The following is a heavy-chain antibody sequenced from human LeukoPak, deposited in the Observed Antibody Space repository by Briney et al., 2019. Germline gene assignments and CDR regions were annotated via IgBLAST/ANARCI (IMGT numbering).Heavy chain of an antibody. CDR3: AGRGPVYDGNDFDY. CDR2: IYYSVST. CDR1: GGSISNYY. D-gene: IGHD4-23*01. J-gene: IGHJ4*02. V-gene: IGHV4-59*08. Sequence: SETLSLTCTDSGGSISNYYWSCIRQTPGKALERIGFIYYSVSTNYNTSLTSRVTISVDTSKTQFSLKFRSVTAADTALYYFAGRGPVYDGNDFDYWGQGILVTVSS.